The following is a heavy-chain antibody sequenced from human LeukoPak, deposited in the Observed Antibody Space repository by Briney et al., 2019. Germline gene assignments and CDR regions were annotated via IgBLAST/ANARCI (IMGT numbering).Heavy chain of an antibody. CDR2: IYPGDSDT. V-gene: IGHV5-51*01. CDR3: ARLSRDGYNYGLDY. CDR1: GYSFSSYW. D-gene: IGHD5-24*01. J-gene: IGHJ4*02. Sequence: SGESLQISCKGSGYSFSSYWIGWVRQMPGKGLEWMGIIYPGDSDTRYSPSFQGRVTISADKSISTAYLQWSSLKASDTAMYYCARLSRDGYNYGLDYWGQGTLVTVSS.